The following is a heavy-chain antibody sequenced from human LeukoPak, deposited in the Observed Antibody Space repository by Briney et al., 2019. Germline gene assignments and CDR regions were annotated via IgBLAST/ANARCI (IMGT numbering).Heavy chain of an antibody. CDR3: ARNPPKYSSSWYGYSFDY. CDR1: GYTFTSYD. D-gene: IGHD6-13*01. J-gene: IGHJ4*02. CDR2: MNPNSGNT. Sequence: ASVKVPCKASGYTFTSYDINWVRQATGQGLEWMGWMNPNSGNTGYAQKFQGRVTMTRNTSINTAYMELSSLRSEDTAVYYCARNPPKYSSSWYGYSFDYWGQGILVTVSS. V-gene: IGHV1-8*01.